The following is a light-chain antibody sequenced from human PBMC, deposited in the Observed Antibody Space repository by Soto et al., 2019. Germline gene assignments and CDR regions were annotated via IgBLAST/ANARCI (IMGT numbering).Light chain of an antibody. Sequence: EIVLTQSPATLSLSPGERATLSCRASQSVSSYLAWYQQKPGQAPRLLMYDVSNRATGIPASFSGSGSGTDFTLTSTSIEPEDFAVDYCQQRSSWPWTFGQGTKLEIK. J-gene: IGKJ1*01. CDR2: DVS. CDR1: QSVSSY. CDR3: QQRSSWPWT. V-gene: IGKV3-11*01.